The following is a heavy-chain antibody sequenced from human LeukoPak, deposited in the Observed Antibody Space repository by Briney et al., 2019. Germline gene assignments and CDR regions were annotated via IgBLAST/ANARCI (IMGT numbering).Heavy chain of an antibody. J-gene: IGHJ4*02. D-gene: IGHD1-26*01. CDR3: ARDREYSGSYYFDY. V-gene: IGHV4-61*01. CDR1: GGSVSSGSYY. Sequence: SETLSLTCTVSGGSVSSGSYYWSWIRQPPGKRLEWIGYIYYSGSTNYNPSLKSRVTISVDTSKNQFSLKLSSVTAADTAVYYCARDREYSGSYYFDYWGQGTLVTVSS. CDR2: IYYSGST.